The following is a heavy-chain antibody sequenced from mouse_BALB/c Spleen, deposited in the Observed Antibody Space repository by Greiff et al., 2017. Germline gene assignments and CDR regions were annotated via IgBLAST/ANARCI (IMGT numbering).Heavy chain of an antibody. Sequence: QVQLQQSGAELARPGASVKLSCKASGYTFTSYWMQWVKQRPGQGLEWIGAIYPGDGDTRYTQKFKGKATLTADKSSSTAYMQLSSLASEDSAVYYCAREGNYYGSEAWFAYWGQGTLVTVSA. CDR3: AREGNYYGSEAWFAY. V-gene: IGHV1-87*01. D-gene: IGHD1-1*01. J-gene: IGHJ3*01. CDR2: IYPGDGDT. CDR1: GYTFTSYW.